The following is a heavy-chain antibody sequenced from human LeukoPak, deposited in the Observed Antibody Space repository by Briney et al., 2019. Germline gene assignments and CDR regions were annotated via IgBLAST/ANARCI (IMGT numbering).Heavy chain of an antibody. D-gene: IGHD6-13*01. J-gene: IGHJ4*02. Sequence: ASVKVSCKASGYTFTGYYMHWVRQAPGQGLEWMGWINPNSGVTNYAQKFQGRVTMTRDTSISTAYMELSRLRSDDTAVYYCARAHSSSWYMDYWGQGTLVTVSS. CDR2: INPNSGVT. CDR1: GYTFTGYY. CDR3: ARAHSSSWYMDY. V-gene: IGHV1-2*02.